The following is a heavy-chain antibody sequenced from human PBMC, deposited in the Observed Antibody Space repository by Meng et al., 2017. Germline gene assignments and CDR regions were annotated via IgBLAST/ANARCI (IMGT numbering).Heavy chain of an antibody. CDR3: ARARLLWFGGAVWFDP. Sequence: QGERQEAGPGRVKAAGTLSLTCAVSGGSISSSNWWSWVRQPPGKGLEWIGEIYHSGSTNYNPSLKSRVTISVDKSKNQFSLKLSSVTAADTAVYYCARARLLWFGGAVWFDPWGQGTLVTVSS. CDR2: IYHSGST. D-gene: IGHD3-10*01. V-gene: IGHV4-4*02. J-gene: IGHJ5*02. CDR1: GGSISSSNW.